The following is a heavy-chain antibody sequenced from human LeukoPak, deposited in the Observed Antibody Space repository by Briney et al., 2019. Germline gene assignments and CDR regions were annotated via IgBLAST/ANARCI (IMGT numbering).Heavy chain of an antibody. CDR2: ISGTGGST. CDR3: AKGISGYYDSSAYDY. Sequence: GGSLRLSCAASGFTFSSYALSWVRLPPGKGLEWVSSISGTGGSTYYADSVKGRFTISRDNSKNTLYLQMNSLRAEDTVVYYCAKGISGYYDSSAYDYWGQGTLVTVSS. J-gene: IGHJ4*02. D-gene: IGHD3-22*01. CDR1: GFTFSSYA. V-gene: IGHV3-23*01.